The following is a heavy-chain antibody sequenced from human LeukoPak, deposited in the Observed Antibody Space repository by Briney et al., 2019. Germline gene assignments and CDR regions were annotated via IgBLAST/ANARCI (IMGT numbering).Heavy chain of an antibody. V-gene: IGHV1-18*01. CDR1: GYTFTSYG. D-gene: IGHD4-17*01. CDR2: ISAYNGNT. Sequence: ASVKVSCKASGYTFTSYGISWVRQAPGQGLEWMGWISAYNGNTNYAQKLQGRVTMTTDTSTSTAYMELRSLRSDDTAVYYCARGYLATVTPEGMGVWGQGTTVTVSS. CDR3: ARGYLATVTPEGMGV. J-gene: IGHJ6*02.